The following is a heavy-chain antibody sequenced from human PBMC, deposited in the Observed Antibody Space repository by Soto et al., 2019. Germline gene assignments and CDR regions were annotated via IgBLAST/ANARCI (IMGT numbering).Heavy chain of an antibody. D-gene: IGHD3-22*01. Sequence: QLQLQESGPGLVKPSETLSLTCTVSGGSISSSSYYWGWIRQPPGKGLEWIGSIYYSGSTYYNPSLKSRVTISVDTSKNQFSLKLSSVTAADTAVYYCAFYGSGYYYDYWGQGTLVTVSS. V-gene: IGHV4-39*01. CDR3: AFYGSGYYYDY. CDR2: IYYSGST. CDR1: GGSISSSSYY. J-gene: IGHJ4*02.